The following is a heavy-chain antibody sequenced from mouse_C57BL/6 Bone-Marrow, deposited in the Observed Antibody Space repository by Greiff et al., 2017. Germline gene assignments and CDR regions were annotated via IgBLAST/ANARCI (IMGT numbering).Heavy chain of an antibody. J-gene: IGHJ1*03. CDR2: IYPGSGST. Sequence: QVQLQQPGAELVKPGASVKMSCTASGYTFTSYWITWVKQRPGQGLEWIGDIYPGSGSTNYNEKLKSKATLTVDTSSSTAYMQLSSLTSEDAAVYYCARGGIYYYGSSWYFDVWGTGTTVTVSS. V-gene: IGHV1-55*01. CDR1: GYTFTSYW. CDR3: ARGGIYYYGSSWYFDV. D-gene: IGHD1-1*01.